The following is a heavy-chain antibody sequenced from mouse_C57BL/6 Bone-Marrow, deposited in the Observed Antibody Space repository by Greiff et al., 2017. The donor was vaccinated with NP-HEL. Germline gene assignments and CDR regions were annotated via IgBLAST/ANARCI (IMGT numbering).Heavy chain of an antibody. V-gene: IGHV1-52*01. Sequence: QVQLQQPGAELVRPGSSVKLSCKASGYTFTSYWMHWVKQRPIQGLEWIGNIDPSDSETHYNQKFKDKATLTVDKSSSTAYMQLSSLTSEDSAVYYCARCPYYYGSSYWYFDVWGTGTTVTVSS. CDR2: IDPSDSET. CDR1: GYTFTSYW. CDR3: ARCPYYYGSSYWYFDV. J-gene: IGHJ1*03. D-gene: IGHD1-1*01.